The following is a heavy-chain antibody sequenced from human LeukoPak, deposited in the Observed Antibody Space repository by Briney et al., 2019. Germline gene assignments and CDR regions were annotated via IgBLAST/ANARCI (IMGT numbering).Heavy chain of an antibody. V-gene: IGHV1-2*02. CDR3: ARVRYCSSTSCPHSPTRMYNWFDP. Sequence: GASVKVSCKASGYTFTGYYMHWVRQAPGQGLEWMGWINPNSGGTNYAQKLQGRVTMTTDTSTSTAHMELRSLRSDDTAVYYCARVRYCSSTSCPHSPTRMYNWFDPWGQGTLVTVSS. CDR2: INPNSGGT. D-gene: IGHD2-2*01. CDR1: GYTFTGYY. J-gene: IGHJ5*02.